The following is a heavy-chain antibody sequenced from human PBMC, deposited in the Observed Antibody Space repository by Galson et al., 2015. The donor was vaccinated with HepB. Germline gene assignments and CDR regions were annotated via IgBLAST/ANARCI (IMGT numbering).Heavy chain of an antibody. CDR1: GGSFSGYY. V-gene: IGHV4-34*01. CDR3: ARGGGAYYYYGMDV. J-gene: IGHJ6*02. D-gene: IGHD3-16*01. Sequence: ETLSLTCAVYGGSFSGYYWSWVRQPPGKGLEWIGEINHRGSTNYNPSLKSRVTISVDTSKNQFSLKLSSVTAADTAVYYCARGGGAYYYYGMDVWGQGTTVTVSS. CDR2: INHRGST.